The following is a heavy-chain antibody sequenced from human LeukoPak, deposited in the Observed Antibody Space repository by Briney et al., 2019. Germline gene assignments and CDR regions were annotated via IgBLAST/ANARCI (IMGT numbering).Heavy chain of an antibody. V-gene: IGHV1-2*02. CDR1: GYTFTGYY. Sequence: ASVKVSCKASGYTFTGYYMHWVRQAPGQGLEWMGWINPNSGGTNYAQKFQGRVTMTRDTSISTAYMELSRLRSDDTAVYYCARELGTMIVVAPTGTTWFDPWGQGTLVNVSS. J-gene: IGHJ5*02. CDR3: ARELGTMIVVAPTGTTWFDP. CDR2: INPNSGGT. D-gene: IGHD3-22*01.